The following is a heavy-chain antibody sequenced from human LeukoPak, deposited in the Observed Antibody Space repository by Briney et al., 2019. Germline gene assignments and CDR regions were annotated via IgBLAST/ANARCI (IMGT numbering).Heavy chain of an antibody. CDR2: IYYSGST. CDR3: ARSTEHYYYYYGIDV. Sequence: SETLSLTCTVSGGSISSYYWSWIRQPPGKGLEWIGYIYYSGSTNYNPSLKSRVTISVDTSKNQFSLKLSSVTAADTAVYYCARSTEHYYYYYGIDVWGQGTTVTVSS. CDR1: GGSISSYY. D-gene: IGHD1-26*01. V-gene: IGHV4-59*01. J-gene: IGHJ6*02.